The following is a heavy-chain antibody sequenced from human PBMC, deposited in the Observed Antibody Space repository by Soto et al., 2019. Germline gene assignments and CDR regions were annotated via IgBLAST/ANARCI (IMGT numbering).Heavy chain of an antibody. Sequence: QVQLVQSGAEVKKPGSSVKVSCKASGGTFSSYAISWVRQAPGQGLEWMGGIIPIFGTANYAQKFQGRVTITADESTSTAYMELSSLRSEDTAVYYCAREWGPYSSAIWGPPRYFDYWGQGTLVTVSS. D-gene: IGHD6-25*01. CDR2: IIPIFGTA. V-gene: IGHV1-69*01. J-gene: IGHJ4*02. CDR1: GGTFSSYA. CDR3: AREWGPYSSAIWGPPRYFDY.